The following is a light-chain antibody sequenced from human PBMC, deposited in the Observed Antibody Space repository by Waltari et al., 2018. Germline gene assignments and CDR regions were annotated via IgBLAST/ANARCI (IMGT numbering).Light chain of an antibody. CDR2: VNNDGSH. CDR1: SGHSFYP. J-gene: IGLJ3*02. Sequence: QLVLTQSPSASASLGASVKLSCTLSSGHSFYPIAWHQQQPEKGPRFLMKVNNDGSHMKGDGIPDRFSCSSSGAERYLTISSLQSEDEADYYCQTWGTGTWVFGGGTKLTVL. V-gene: IGLV4-69*01. CDR3: QTWGTGTWV.